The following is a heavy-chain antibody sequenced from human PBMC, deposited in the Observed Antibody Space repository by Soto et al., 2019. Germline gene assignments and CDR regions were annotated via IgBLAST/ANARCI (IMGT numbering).Heavy chain of an antibody. Sequence: EGSLRLSCAASGFPFSSSGMHWVRQAPGKGLEWVAVIWYDGSNEYYADSVKGRFTISRDDSKNTLYLQMNSLRAEDTDVYYCARDQSIYDFWSRYYSWYFDLWGRGTLVTVSS. D-gene: IGHD3-3*01. CDR2: IWYDGSNE. V-gene: IGHV3-33*01. J-gene: IGHJ2*01. CDR3: ARDQSIYDFWSRYYSWYFDL. CDR1: GFPFSSSG.